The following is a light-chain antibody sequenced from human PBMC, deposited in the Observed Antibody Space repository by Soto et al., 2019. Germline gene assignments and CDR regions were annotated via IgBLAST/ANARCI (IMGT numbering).Light chain of an antibody. CDR3: QQSYSAPRT. CDR1: QSISSW. Sequence: DIQMTQSPSTLSAFVGDRVTITCRACQSISSWLAWYQQKPGKAPKVLIYAASSLQSGVPSRFSGSGSGTDFTLTINSLQPEDFATYYCQQSYSAPRTFGQGTKVDIK. J-gene: IGKJ1*01. CDR2: AAS. V-gene: IGKV1-39*01.